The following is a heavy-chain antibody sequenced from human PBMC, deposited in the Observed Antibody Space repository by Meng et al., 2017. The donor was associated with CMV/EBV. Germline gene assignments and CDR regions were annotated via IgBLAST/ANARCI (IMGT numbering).Heavy chain of an antibody. V-gene: IGHV1-46*01. J-gene: IGHJ4*02. D-gene: IGHD6-13*01. CDR3: ALAEYSSSLFDY. CDR2: INPSGGSK. CDR1: GYHFPSYY. Sequence: QVQRVESGAEVKKPWESGKVSCKASGYHFPSYYMHWVRKAPGQGLEWMGIINPSGGSKSYAQKFQGRVTMTREKSTSTVYMELSSLRSEDTAVYYCALAEYSSSLFDYWGQGTLVTVSS.